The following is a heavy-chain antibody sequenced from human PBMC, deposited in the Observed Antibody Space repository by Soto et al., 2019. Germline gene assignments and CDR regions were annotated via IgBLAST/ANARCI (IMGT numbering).Heavy chain of an antibody. V-gene: IGHV3-30-3*01. J-gene: IGHJ5*02. D-gene: IGHD3-10*01. CDR1: GFTFSSYA. CDR2: ISYDGSNK. Sequence: QVQLVESGGGVVQPGRSLRLSCAASGFTFSSYAMHWFRQAPGKGLEWVAVISYDGSNKYYADSVKGRFTISRDNSKNTLYLQMNSLRAEDTAVYYCARDLDYYGSGSYSRIPFDPWGQGTLVTVSS. CDR3: ARDLDYYGSGSYSRIPFDP.